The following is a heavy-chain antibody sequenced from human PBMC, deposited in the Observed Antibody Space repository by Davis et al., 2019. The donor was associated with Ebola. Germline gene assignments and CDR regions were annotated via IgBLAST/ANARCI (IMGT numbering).Heavy chain of an antibody. CDR2: IYYSGST. V-gene: IGHV4-59*12. CDR3: ARSGVVVVPARRRRFDP. D-gene: IGHD2-2*01. CDR1: GGSISSYY. Sequence: SETLSLTCTVSGGSISSYYWSWIRQPPGKGLEWIGYIYYSGSTNYNPSLKSRVTISVDTSKNQFSLKLSSVTAADTAVYYCARSGVVVVPARRRRFDPWGQGTLVTASS. J-gene: IGHJ5*02.